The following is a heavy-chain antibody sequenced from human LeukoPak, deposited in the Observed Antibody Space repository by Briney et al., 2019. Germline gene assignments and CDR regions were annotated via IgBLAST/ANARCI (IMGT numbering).Heavy chain of an antibody. V-gene: IGHV3-23*01. CDR1: GFTFSNSA. Sequence: GGSLRLSCSTSGFTFSNSAVSWVRQAPGKGLEWVSGLSGAGGSTYYADSVKGRFTISRDNSKNTLYLQMNSLRAEDTAVYYCAKERGITMIVVVPGEDYWGQGTLVTVSS. D-gene: IGHD3-22*01. J-gene: IGHJ4*02. CDR3: AKERGITMIVVVPGEDY. CDR2: LSGAGGST.